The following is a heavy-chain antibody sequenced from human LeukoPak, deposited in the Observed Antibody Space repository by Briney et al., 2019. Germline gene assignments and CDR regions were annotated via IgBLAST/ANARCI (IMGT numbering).Heavy chain of an antibody. D-gene: IGHD3-16*01. J-gene: IGHJ4*02. Sequence: SETLSLTCAVYGGSFNDFYWTWIRQPPGKGLEWIGEINHRGSARHNPSLKSRVNILVDTPKNQFSLKLSSVTAADTAVYYCARSPPPGATAYGAVEYWGRGTLVTVSA. V-gene: IGHV4-34*01. CDR3: ARSPPPGATAYGAVEY. CDR2: INHRGSA. CDR1: GGSFNDFY.